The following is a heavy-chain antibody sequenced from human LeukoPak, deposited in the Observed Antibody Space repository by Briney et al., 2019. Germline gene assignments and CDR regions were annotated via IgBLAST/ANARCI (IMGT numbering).Heavy chain of an antibody. V-gene: IGHV4-61*02. CDR2: IYTSGST. CDR3: ARGPALQLWFS. J-gene: IGHJ4*02. CDR1: GGSISSGSYY. Sequence: SQTLSLTCTVSGGSISSGSYYWSWIRQPAGKGLEWIGRIYTSGSTNYNPSLKSRVTISVDTSKNQFSLKLSSVTAAGTAVYYCARGPALQLWFSWGQGTLVTVSS. D-gene: IGHD5-18*01.